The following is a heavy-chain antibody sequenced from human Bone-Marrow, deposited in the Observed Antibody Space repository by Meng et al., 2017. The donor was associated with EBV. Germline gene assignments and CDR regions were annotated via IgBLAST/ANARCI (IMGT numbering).Heavy chain of an antibody. D-gene: IGHD6-19*01. V-gene: IGHV3-11*01. CDR1: GFTVRDFY. CDR3: ALGVTGGRFFDP. Sequence: QVELVGAGGGLVTPGGSLRLSWAASGFTVRDFYLRWIRQAPGKGLDWISYISSSGSIYYADSVKGRFTISRDNAKNLLYLQMNSLRAEDTAVYYCALGVTGGRFFDPWGQGTLVTVSS. CDR2: ISSSGSI. J-gene: IGHJ5*02.